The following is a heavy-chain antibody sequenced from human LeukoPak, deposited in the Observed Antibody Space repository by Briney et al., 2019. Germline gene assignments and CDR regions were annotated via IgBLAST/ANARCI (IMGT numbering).Heavy chain of an antibody. V-gene: IGHV3-23*01. CDR1: GFTFSSYA. CDR3: AKDDNDILTGYRY. D-gene: IGHD3-9*01. CDR2: ISGSGGST. J-gene: IGHJ4*02. Sequence: GGSLRLSCAASGFTFSSYAMSWVRQAPGKGLEWVSAISGSGGSTYYADSVKGRFTISRDNSKNTLCLQMNSLRAEDTAVYYCAKDDNDILTGYRYWGQGTLVTVSS.